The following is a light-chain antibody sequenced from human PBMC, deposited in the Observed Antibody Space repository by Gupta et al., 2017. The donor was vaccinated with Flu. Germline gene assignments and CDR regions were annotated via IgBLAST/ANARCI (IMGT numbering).Light chain of an antibody. J-gene: IGLJ1*01. CDR3: QTYDRSLGAYV. CDR2: DDT. CDR1: ANIGAGYR. V-gene: IGLV1-40*01. Sequence: ANIGAGYRVHWYQQLPGAAPPLLIYDDTSRPPAVPDRFSGSKSGTSASLAITGLQAADEADYFCQTYDRSLGAYVFATGTRVTVL.